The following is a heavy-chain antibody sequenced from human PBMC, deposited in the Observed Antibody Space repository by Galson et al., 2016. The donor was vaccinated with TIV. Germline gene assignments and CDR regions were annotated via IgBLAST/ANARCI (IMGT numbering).Heavy chain of an antibody. CDR2: INPAVGLT. Sequence: YDISWLRQIPGEGFEWMGRINPAVGLTKYAQRFQGRFTITAAYMELSSQRSEDTAVYYCSSASHLVPTVHHYWGQGTLVTVSS. CDR3: SSASHLVPTVHHY. J-gene: IGHJ4*02. CDR1: YD. V-gene: IGHV1-69*04. D-gene: IGHD3-3*02.